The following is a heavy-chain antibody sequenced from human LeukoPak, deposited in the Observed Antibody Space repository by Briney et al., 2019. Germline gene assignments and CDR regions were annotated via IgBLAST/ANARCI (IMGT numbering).Heavy chain of an antibody. D-gene: IGHD6-13*01. CDR2: ISSSGSTI. Sequence: PGGSLRLSCAASGFTFSDYYMSWIRQAPGKGLEWVSYISSSGSTIYYADSVKGRFTISRDNAKNSLYLQMNSLRAEDTAVYYCARGALVVRPAAYHFDYWGQGTLVTVSS. V-gene: IGHV3-11*01. J-gene: IGHJ4*02. CDR3: ARGALVVRPAAYHFDY. CDR1: GFTFSDYY.